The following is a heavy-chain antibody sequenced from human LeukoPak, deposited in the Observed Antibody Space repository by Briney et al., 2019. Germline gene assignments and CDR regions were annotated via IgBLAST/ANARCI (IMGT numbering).Heavy chain of an antibody. J-gene: IGHJ4*02. D-gene: IGHD6-19*01. CDR2: IKQDGDEK. CDR3: ARHSSGWYYFDY. CDR1: GFTFSSYW. Sequence: GGSPRLSCSVSGFTFSSYWMSWVRQAPGKGLEWVANIKQDGDEKHYVDSVEGRFTISRDNAKNSLHLQMNSLRAEDTAVYYCARHSSGWYYFDYWGQGTLVTVSS. V-gene: IGHV3-7*04.